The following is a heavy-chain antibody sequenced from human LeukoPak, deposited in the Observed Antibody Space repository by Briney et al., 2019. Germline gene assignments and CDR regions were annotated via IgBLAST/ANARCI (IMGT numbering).Heavy chain of an antibody. Sequence: GASVKVSCKASGYTFTTYYIHWVRQAPGQGLEWMGVINPSGGSTSFAQKFQARLTMTRDTSTSTVYMELSGLRSEDTAVYYCARDLRIAVAGKGGWFDPWGQGTLVTVSS. CDR3: ARDLRIAVAGKGGWFDP. J-gene: IGHJ5*02. CDR2: INPSGGST. V-gene: IGHV1-46*01. CDR1: GYTFTTYY. D-gene: IGHD6-19*01.